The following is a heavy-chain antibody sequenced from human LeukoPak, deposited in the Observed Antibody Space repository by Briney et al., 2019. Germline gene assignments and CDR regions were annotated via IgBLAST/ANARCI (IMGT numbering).Heavy chain of an antibody. CDR3: ASRRRSYAIREPYSGFDY. CDR2: INHSGST. CDR1: GGSISSGDYY. V-gene: IGHV4-39*07. J-gene: IGHJ4*02. D-gene: IGHD2-21*01. Sequence: SETLSLTCTVSGGSISSGDYYWSWIRQPPGKGLEWIGEINHSGSTNYNPSLKSRVTISVDTSKNQFSLKLSSVTAADTAVYYCASRRRSYAIREPYSGFDYWGQGTLVTVSS.